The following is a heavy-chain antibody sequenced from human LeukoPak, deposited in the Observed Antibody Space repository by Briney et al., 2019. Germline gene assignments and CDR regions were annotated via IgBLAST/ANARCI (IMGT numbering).Heavy chain of an antibody. D-gene: IGHD4-17*01. Sequence: GGSLRLSCAASGFTYSSYAMSWVRQAPGKGLEWVSVISGSGGSTYYADSVKGRFTISRDNSKNTLYLQMNSLRAEDTAVYYCAETTAGSDYWGQGTLVTVSS. V-gene: IGHV3-23*01. CDR1: GFTYSSYA. CDR2: ISGSGGST. J-gene: IGHJ4*02. CDR3: AETTAGSDY.